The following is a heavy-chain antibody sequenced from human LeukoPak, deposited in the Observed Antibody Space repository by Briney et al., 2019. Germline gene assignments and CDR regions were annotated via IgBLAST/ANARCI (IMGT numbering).Heavy chain of an antibody. CDR2: ISYDGSNK. CDR1: GFNFNTYG. D-gene: IGHD6-19*01. CDR3: AKDSSGWYATSDYYYYYGMDV. Sequence: GGSLRLSCAASGFNFNTYGIHWVRQAPGKGPEWVAVISYDGSNKYYADSVKGRFTISRDNSKNTLYLQMNSLRAEDTAVYYCAKDSSGWYATSDYYYYYGMDVWGQGTTVTVSS. V-gene: IGHV3-30*18. J-gene: IGHJ6*02.